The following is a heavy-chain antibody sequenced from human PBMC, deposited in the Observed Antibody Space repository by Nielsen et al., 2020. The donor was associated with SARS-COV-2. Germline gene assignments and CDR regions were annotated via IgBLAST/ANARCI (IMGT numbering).Heavy chain of an antibody. CDR2: INTDGSRT. J-gene: IGHJ4*02. CDR3: VRVRDDGHYYDSGPFDY. V-gene: IGHV3-74*01. CDR1: GFTFSSYD. Sequence: GESLKISCVASGFTFSSYDMNWVRQAPGKGLMWVSRINTDGSRTAYADSVKGRFTISRDNARDTVYLQLNSLSADDTAVYYCVRVRDDGHYYDSGPFDYWGQGALVTVSS. D-gene: IGHD3-10*01.